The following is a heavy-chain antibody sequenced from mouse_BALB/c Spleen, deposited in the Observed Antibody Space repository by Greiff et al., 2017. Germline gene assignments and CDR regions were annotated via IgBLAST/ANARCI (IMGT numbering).Heavy chain of an antibody. V-gene: IGHV2-6-4*01. J-gene: IGHJ4*01. CDR3: ARVYYYGSSRAMDY. D-gene: IGHD1-1*01. CDR1: GFSLSRYS. CDR2: IWGGGST. Sequence: VQLMESGPGLVAPSQSLSITCTVSGFSLSRYSVHWVRQPPGKGLEWLGMIWGGGSTDYNSALKSRLSSSKDNSKSQVFLKMNSLQTDDTAMYYGARVYYYGSSRAMDYWGQGTSVTVSS.